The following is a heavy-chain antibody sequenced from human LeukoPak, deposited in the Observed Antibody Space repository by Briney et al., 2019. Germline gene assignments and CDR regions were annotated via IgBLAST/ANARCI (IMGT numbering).Heavy chain of an antibody. D-gene: IGHD5-18*01. V-gene: IGHV1-18*01. CDR2: ISAYNGNT. CDR3: ARTTRGYSYGFFFDY. Sequence: ASVKVSCKASGYTFTSYGITWVRQAPGQGLEWMGWISAYNGNTNYAQKLQGRVTMTTDTSTSTAYMELRSLRSDDTAVYYCARTTRGYSYGFFFDYWGQGTQVTVSS. J-gene: IGHJ4*02. CDR1: GYTFTSYG.